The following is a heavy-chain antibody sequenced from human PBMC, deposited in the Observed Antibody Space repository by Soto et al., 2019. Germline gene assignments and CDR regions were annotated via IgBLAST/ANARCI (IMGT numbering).Heavy chain of an antibody. CDR1: GCSISDYY. D-gene: IGHD3-10*01. V-gene: IGHV4-59*01. Sequence: XETLSLTCTVSGCSISDYYWSWIRQSPGKGLEWIGYIYYLGSTDYNPSLKSRVTISVDRSKKQFFLRLESVTVEDTAVYYCARDQYGGSGSPFPAYWGPGTQVTVSS. CDR2: IYYLGST. J-gene: IGHJ4*02. CDR3: ARDQYGGSGSPFPAY.